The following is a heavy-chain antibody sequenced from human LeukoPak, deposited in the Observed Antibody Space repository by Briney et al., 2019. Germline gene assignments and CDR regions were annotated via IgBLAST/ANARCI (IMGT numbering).Heavy chain of an antibody. CDR1: GFTFSSYE. Sequence: GGSLRLSCAASGFTFSSYEMDWVRQAPGKGLEWVSYISSSGSTIYYADSVKGRFTISRDNSKNTLYLQMNSLRAEDTAVYYCAKVGEMATILHWGQGTLVTVSS. CDR3: AKVGEMATILH. CDR2: ISSSGSTI. J-gene: IGHJ4*02. D-gene: IGHD5-24*01. V-gene: IGHV3-48*03.